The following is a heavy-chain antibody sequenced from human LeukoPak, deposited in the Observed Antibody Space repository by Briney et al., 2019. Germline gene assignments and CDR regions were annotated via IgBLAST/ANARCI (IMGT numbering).Heavy chain of an antibody. J-gene: IGHJ4*02. D-gene: IGHD3-22*01. CDR1: GFSLSTSGMC. V-gene: IGHV2-70*11. CDR3: ARIQADSSGQSFDY. CDR2: IDWDDDK. Sequence: SGPALVKPTQTLTLTCTFSGFSLSTSGMCVSWIRQPPGKALEWLARIDWDDDKYYSTSLKTRLTISKDTSKNQVVPTMTNMDPVDTATYYCARIQADSSGQSFDYWGQGTLVTVSS.